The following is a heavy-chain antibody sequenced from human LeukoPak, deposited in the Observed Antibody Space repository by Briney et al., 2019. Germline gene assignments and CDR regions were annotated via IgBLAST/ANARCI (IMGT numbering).Heavy chain of an antibody. Sequence: GASVKVSCKAYGYTFTGYGISRVRQAPGQGHEWMGWISDYNGHRNFAQKLQDRVTMTTDTSTNTAYMELRSLISDDTAFYYCARDRYGTGSYDYWGQGTLVAVSS. V-gene: IGHV1-18*01. J-gene: IGHJ4*02. CDR2: ISDYNGHR. CDR1: GYTFTGYG. D-gene: IGHD3-10*01. CDR3: ARDRYGTGSYDY.